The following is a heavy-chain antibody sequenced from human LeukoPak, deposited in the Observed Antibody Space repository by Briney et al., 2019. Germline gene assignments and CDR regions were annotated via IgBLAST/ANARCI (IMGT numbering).Heavy chain of an antibody. Sequence: SETLSLTCAVYGGSFSGYYWSWIRQPPGKGLEWIGEINHSGSTNYNPSLKSRVTISVDTSKNQFPLKLSSVTAADTAVYYCARGVGNYDFWSGYYLNWFDPWGQGTLVTVSS. D-gene: IGHD3-3*01. J-gene: IGHJ5*02. CDR1: GGSFSGYY. CDR3: ARGVGNYDFWSGYYLNWFDP. V-gene: IGHV4-34*01. CDR2: INHSGST.